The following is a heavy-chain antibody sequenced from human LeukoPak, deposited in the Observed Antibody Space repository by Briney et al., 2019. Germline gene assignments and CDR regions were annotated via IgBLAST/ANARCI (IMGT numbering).Heavy chain of an antibody. CDR1: GYTFSDYG. CDR2: ISYSGVVK. V-gene: IGHV3-30*18. CDR3: AKDATRTSGWYYFDH. Sequence: GGSLRLSCTASGYTFSDYGMHWVRQAPGKGLEWLSVISYSGVVKFYADSVKGRFTISRDNSKNTLSLQLNSLRAEDTAVYYCAKDATRTSGWYYFDHWGQGTLVTVSS. J-gene: IGHJ4*02. D-gene: IGHD6-19*01.